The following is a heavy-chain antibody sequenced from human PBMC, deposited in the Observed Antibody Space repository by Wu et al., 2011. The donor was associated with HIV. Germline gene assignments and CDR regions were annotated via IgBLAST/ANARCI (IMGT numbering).Heavy chain of an antibody. Sequence: QVQLVQSGAEVKKPGASLKVSCKASGGSFSSYAVSWVRLAPGQGLEWMGRIIPMFNTANYAQNFQSRLTLTADKSTSTAYMELSSLRSEDTAVYYCARVGMVRGVLTPTDLHWFDPWGQGTLVTVSS. CDR1: GGSFSSYA. CDR3: ARVGMVRGVLTPTDLHWFDP. J-gene: IGHJ5*02. CDR2: IIPMFNTA. D-gene: IGHD3-10*01. V-gene: IGHV1-69*06.